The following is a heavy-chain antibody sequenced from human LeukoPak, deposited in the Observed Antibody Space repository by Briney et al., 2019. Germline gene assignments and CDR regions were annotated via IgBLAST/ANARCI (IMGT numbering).Heavy chain of an antibody. Sequence: GGSLRLSCAASGFTFDDYAMHWVRQAPGKGLEWVSGISWNSGSIGYADSVKGRFTISRDNAKNSLYLQMNSLRAEDTAVYYCARGNYYGMDVWGQGTTVTVSS. CDR2: ISWNSGSI. CDR1: GFTFDDYA. V-gene: IGHV3-9*01. J-gene: IGHJ6*02. CDR3: ARGNYYGMDV.